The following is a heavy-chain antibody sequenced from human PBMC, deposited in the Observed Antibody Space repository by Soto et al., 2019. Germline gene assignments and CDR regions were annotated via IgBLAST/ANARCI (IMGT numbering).Heavy chain of an antibody. Sequence: QVQLVESGGGVVQPGRSLRLSCAASGFTFSIYGMHWVRQAPGKGLEWVAVIWYDGSTKYYADSVKGRFTISRDNSKHTLYLQMNSRTAEDTAVYFCARDHSSSANYYYYGMDVWGQGTTVTVSS. CDR3: ARDHSSSANYYYYGMDV. V-gene: IGHV3-33*01. D-gene: IGHD6-13*01. CDR1: GFTFSIYG. J-gene: IGHJ6*02. CDR2: IWYDGSTK.